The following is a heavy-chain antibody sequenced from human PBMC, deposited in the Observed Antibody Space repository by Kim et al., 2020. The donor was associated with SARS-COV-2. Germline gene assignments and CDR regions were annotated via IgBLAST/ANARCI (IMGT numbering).Heavy chain of an antibody. CDR2: IGAGHDA. CDR1: GFIFSNYA. Sequence: GGSLRLSCAVSGFIFSNYAMSWVRQAPGKGLEWVAGIGAGHDAYYADSVRGRFTISRDHFDNTLYLQMNYLRADDAAVYHFAKSAATGAGPYYYDSCG. J-gene: IGHJ5*01. D-gene: IGHD3-10*01. CDR3: AKSAATGAGPYYYDS. V-gene: IGHV3-23*01.